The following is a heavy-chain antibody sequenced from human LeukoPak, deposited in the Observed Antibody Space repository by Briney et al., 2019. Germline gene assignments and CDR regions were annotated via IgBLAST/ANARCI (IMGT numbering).Heavy chain of an antibody. J-gene: IGHJ6*02. CDR1: GYSFTSGHY. CDR2: IYHTGSA. V-gene: IGHV4-38-2*02. Sequence: SETLSLTCSVSGYSFTSGHYWGWIRQPPGKGLEWIANIYHTGSAHYNPSLKSRVTISVDTSKNQFSLKLSSVTAADTAVYYCARGYYYGMDVWGQGTTVTVSS. CDR3: ARGYYYGMDV.